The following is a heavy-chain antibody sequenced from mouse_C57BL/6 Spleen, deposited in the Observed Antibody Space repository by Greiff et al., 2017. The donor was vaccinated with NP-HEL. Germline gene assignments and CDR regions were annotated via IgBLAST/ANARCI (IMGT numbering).Heavy chain of an antibody. V-gene: IGHV7-3*01. CDR3: ARSIYYDYADEPFYAMDY. CDR1: GFTFTDYY. CDR2: IRNKANGYTT. Sequence: EVKLMESGGGLVQPGGSLSLSCAASGFTFTDYYMSWVRQPPGKALEWLGFIRNKANGYTTEYSASVKGRFTISRDNSQSILYLQMNALRAEDSATYYCARSIYYDYADEPFYAMDYWGQGTSVTVAS. D-gene: IGHD2-4*01. J-gene: IGHJ4*01.